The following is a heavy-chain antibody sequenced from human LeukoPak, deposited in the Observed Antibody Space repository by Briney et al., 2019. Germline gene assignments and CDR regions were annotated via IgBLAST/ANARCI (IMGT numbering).Heavy chain of an antibody. J-gene: IGHJ4*02. CDR3: ARKQNCAY. Sequence: GGSLRLSCAASGFTFSSYEMNWVRQAPGKGLEWVSYISGSGSTRYYADSVKGRFTVSRDNAKNSLDLQMNSLRAEDTAVYYCARKQNCAYWGQGTLVTVSS. CDR1: GFTFSSYE. CDR2: ISGSGSTR. V-gene: IGHV3-48*03.